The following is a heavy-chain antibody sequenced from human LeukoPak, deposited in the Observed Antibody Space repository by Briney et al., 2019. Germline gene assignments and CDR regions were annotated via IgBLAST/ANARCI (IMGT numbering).Heavy chain of an antibody. Sequence: SEALSLTCAVYGGSFSGYYWSWIRQPPGKGLEWIGEIYHSGATSYNPSLKSRVTMSVDKSKNQFALNLSSVTAADTAVYYCASGSHAVTTHFDYWGQGTLVTVSS. CDR2: IYHSGAT. D-gene: IGHD4-17*01. J-gene: IGHJ4*02. CDR1: GGSFSGYY. V-gene: IGHV4-34*01. CDR3: ASGSHAVTTHFDY.